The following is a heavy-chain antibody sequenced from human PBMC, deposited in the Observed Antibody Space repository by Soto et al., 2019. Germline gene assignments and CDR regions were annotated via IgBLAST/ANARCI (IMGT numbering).Heavy chain of an antibody. J-gene: IGHJ4*02. CDR2: ISYDGSNK. Sequence: GGSLRLSCAASGFTFSSYAMHWVRQAPGKGLEWVAVISYDGSNKYYADSVKGRFTISRDNSKNTLYLQMNSLRAEDTAVYYCARAGVGYDSSGYYFDYWGQGTLVTVSS. V-gene: IGHV3-30-3*01. D-gene: IGHD3-22*01. CDR3: ARAGVGYDSSGYYFDY. CDR1: GFTFSSYA.